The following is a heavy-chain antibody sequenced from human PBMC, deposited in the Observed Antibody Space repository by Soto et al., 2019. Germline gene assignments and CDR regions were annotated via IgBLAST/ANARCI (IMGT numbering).Heavy chain of an antibody. CDR2: INAGNGNT. V-gene: IGHV1-3*01. CDR3: ARVHRHDDSSGYYSEYYFDY. CDR1: GYTFTSYA. Sequence: ASVKVSCKASGYTFTSYAMHWVRQAPGQRLEWMGWINAGNGNTKYSQKFQGRVTITRDTSASTAYMELSSLRSEDTAVYYCARVHRHDDSSGYYSEYYFDYWGQGTLVTVSS. J-gene: IGHJ4*02. D-gene: IGHD3-22*01.